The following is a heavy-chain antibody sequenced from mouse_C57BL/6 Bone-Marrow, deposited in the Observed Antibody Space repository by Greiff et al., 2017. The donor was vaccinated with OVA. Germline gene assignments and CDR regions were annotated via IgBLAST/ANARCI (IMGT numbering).Heavy chain of an antibody. V-gene: IGHV3-6*01. CDR2: ISYDGSN. D-gene: IGHD4-1*01. Sequence: DVKLQESGPGLVKPSQSLSLTCSVTGYSITSGYYWNWIRQFPGNKLEWMGYISYDGSNNYNPSLKNRISITRDTSKNQFFLKLNSVTTEDTATYYCARVFWGFDYWGQGTTLTVSS. CDR1: GYSITSGYY. J-gene: IGHJ2*01. CDR3: ARVFWGFDY.